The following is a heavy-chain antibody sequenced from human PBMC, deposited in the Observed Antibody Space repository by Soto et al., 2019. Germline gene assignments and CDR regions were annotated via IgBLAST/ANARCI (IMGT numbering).Heavy chain of an antibody. CDR1: GFTFSNAW. Sequence: GGSLRLSCASSGFTFSNAWMSWVRQAPGKGLEWVGRIKSKTDGGTTDYAAPVKGRFTISRDDSKNTLYLQMNSLKTEDTAVYYCTTDKIDYGDYGVDEYFDYWGQGTLVTVSS. V-gene: IGHV3-15*01. D-gene: IGHD4-17*01. CDR3: TTDKIDYGDYGVDEYFDY. J-gene: IGHJ4*02. CDR2: IKSKTDGGTT.